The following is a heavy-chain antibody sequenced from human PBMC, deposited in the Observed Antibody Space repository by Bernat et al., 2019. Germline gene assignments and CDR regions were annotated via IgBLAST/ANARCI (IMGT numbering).Heavy chain of an antibody. J-gene: IGHJ4*02. CDR1: GYTFTSYG. D-gene: IGHD4-11*01. CDR2: ISAYNGNT. V-gene: IGHV1-18*01. CDR3: ARDIMAVTTTSEIDY. Sequence: QVQLVQSGAEVKKPRPSVEVSCKPSGYTFTSYGISWVRQAPGQGLEWMGWISAYNGNTNYAQKLQGRVTMTTDTSTSTAYMELRSLRSDDTAVYYCARDIMAVTTTSEIDYWGQGTLVTVSS.